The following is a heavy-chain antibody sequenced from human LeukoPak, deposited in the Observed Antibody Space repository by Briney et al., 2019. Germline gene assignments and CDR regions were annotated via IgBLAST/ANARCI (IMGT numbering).Heavy chain of an antibody. Sequence: SETLSLTCTVSGGSISSYYWNWIRQPPRKGLEWIGYIYYSGSTNYNPSLKSRVTMSIGTSKNQFSLKLSSVTAADTAVYYCARGIYSSDAFDIWGQGTMVTVSS. D-gene: IGHD6-13*01. CDR3: ARGIYSSDAFDI. CDR2: IYYSGST. CDR1: GGSISSYY. V-gene: IGHV4-59*01. J-gene: IGHJ3*02.